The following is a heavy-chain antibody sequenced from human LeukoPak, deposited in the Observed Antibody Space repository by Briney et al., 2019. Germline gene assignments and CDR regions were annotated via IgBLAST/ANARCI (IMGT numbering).Heavy chain of an antibody. CDR3: ARAGLGNAPDY. CDR2: IIPIFGTA. V-gene: IGHV1-69*13. D-gene: IGHD7-27*01. CDR1: GGTFSSFA. Sequence: ASVKVSCKASGGTFSSFAINWVRQAPGQGLEWMGGIIPIFGTANYAQKFQGRVTITADESTSTTYMELSSLRSEDTAVYYCARAGLGNAPDYWGQGTLVTVSS. J-gene: IGHJ4*02.